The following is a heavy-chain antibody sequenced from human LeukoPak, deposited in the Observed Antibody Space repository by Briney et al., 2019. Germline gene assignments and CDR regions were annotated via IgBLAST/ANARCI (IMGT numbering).Heavy chain of an antibody. CDR2: ISPYNGNT. CDR1: GYTFTNYG. J-gene: IGHJ6*02. V-gene: IGHV1-18*01. D-gene: IGHD2-2*01. Sequence: ASVTVSCKASGYTFTNYGIIWVRQAPRQELEWMGWISPYNGNTNYAQKLQDRVTMTTDTSTSTAYMELRSLRSDDTAVYYCAREEDIVVVPAAPPRNGNGMDVWGQGTTVTVSS. CDR3: AREEDIVVVPAAPPRNGNGMDV.